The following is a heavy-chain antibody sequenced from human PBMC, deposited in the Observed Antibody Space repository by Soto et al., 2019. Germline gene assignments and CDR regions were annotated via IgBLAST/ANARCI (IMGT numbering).Heavy chain of an antibody. Sequence: GASVKVSCKASGYTFTRYGVTWVRQAPGQGLEWLGWISAYNGNTNYAHNVQGRVTMTTDTSTSTAYMELWSLRSDDTAVYYCARDLGPDSLQWFGGNWGQGTPVTVSS. CDR1: GYTFTRYG. J-gene: IGHJ4*02. D-gene: IGHD3-10*01. CDR3: ARDLGPDSLQWFGGN. V-gene: IGHV1-18*01. CDR2: ISAYNGNT.